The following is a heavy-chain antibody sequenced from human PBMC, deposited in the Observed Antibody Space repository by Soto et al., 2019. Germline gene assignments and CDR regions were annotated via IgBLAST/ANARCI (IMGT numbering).Heavy chain of an antibody. CDR3: ARSEEDSDYYYYGMDV. J-gene: IGHJ6*02. Sequence: PSQTLSLTCVGSGDTVSSNSVAWNWVRQSPSGGLEWLGRTYYRSRWYSDYAVSVRSRMDINADTSKNQVSLQLNSVTPEDTAVYYCARSEEDSDYYYYGMDVWGQGTTVTVSS. CDR1: GDTVSSNSVA. CDR2: TYYRSRWYS. D-gene: IGHD2-15*01. V-gene: IGHV6-1*01.